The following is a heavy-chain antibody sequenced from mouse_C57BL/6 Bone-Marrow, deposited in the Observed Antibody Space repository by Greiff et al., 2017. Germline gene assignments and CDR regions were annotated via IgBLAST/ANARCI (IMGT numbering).Heavy chain of an antibody. CDR1: GYTFTSYW. J-gene: IGHJ2*01. CDR2: INPSNGGT. CDR3: ARWALRWYYFDY. D-gene: IGHD3-2*02. Sequence: QVQLQQPGTELVKPGASVKLSCKASGYTFTSYWMHWVKQRPGQGLEWIGNINPSNGGTNYNEKFKSKATLTVDKSSSTAYMQLSRLTSEDSAVYYCARWALRWYYFDYWGQGTTLTVSS. V-gene: IGHV1-53*01.